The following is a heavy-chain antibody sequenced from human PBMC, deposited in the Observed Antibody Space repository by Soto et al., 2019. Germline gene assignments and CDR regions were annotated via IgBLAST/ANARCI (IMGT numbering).Heavy chain of an antibody. D-gene: IGHD2-2*02. J-gene: IGHJ6*02. CDR2: INHSGST. CDR1: GGSFSGYY. CDR3: ARGSTKPAAILGLYYYGMDV. V-gene: IGHV4-34*01. Sequence: PSETLSLTCAVYGGSFSGYYWSWIRQPPGKGLEWIGEINHSGSTNYNPSLKSRVTISVDTSKNQFSLKLSSVTAADTAVYYCARGSTKPAAILGLYYYGMDVWGQGTTVT.